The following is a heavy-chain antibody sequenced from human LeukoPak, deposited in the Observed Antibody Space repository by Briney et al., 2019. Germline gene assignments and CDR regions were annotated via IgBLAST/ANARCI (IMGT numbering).Heavy chain of an antibody. CDR1: GHTFSRSY. Sequence: GASVKVSCKASGHTFSRSYMHWVRQAPGQGLEWMGVINPSGTWTSYAQKFRGRITMTRDMSTSTDYMELRSLGFEDTAVYYCAKDNSVGDIAWRFDPWGQGTLVTVSS. CDR3: AKDNSVGDIAWRFDP. CDR2: INPSGTWT. J-gene: IGHJ5*02. D-gene: IGHD1-26*01. V-gene: IGHV1-46*01.